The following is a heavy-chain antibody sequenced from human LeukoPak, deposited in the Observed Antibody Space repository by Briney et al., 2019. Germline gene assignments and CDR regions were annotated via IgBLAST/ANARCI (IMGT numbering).Heavy chain of an antibody. V-gene: IGHV3-11*04. D-gene: IGHD3-22*01. Sequence: GSLRLSCAASGFTFSDYYMSWIRQAPGKGLEWVSYISSSGSTIYYADSVKGRFTISRDNAKNSLYLQMNSLRAEDTAVYYCAREPYYDSSGYILDYWGQGTLVTVSS. CDR1: GFTFSDYY. J-gene: IGHJ4*02. CDR2: ISSSGSTI. CDR3: AREPYYDSSGYILDY.